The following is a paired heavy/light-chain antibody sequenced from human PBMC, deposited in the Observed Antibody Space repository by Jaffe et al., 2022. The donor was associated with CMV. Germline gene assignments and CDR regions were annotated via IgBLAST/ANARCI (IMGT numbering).Heavy chain of an antibody. CDR1: GGTFSSYA. J-gene: IGHJ6*03. D-gene: IGHD3-16*01. CDR2: IIPILGIA. CDR3: ARSHDYVWGTEGYYYMDV. Sequence: QVQLVQSGAEVKKPGSSVKVSCKASGGTFSSYAISWVRQAPGQGLEWMGRIIPILGIANYAQKFQGRVTITADKSTSTAYMELSSLRSEDTAVYYCARSHDYVWGTEGYYYMDVWGKGTTVTVSS. V-gene: IGHV1-69*09.
Light chain of an antibody. CDR2: GNS. CDR3: QSYDSSLSGPWV. Sequence: QSVLTQPPSVSGAPGQRVTISCTGSSSNIGAGYDVHWYQQLPGTAPKLLIYGNSNRPSGVPDRFSGSKSGTSASLAITGLQAEDEADYYCQSYDSSLSGPWVFGGGTKLTVL. V-gene: IGLV1-40*01. J-gene: IGLJ3*02. CDR1: SSNIGAGYD.